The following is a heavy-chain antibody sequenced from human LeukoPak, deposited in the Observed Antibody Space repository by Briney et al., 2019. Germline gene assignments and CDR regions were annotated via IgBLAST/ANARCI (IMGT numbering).Heavy chain of an antibody. CDR1: GFTVSSKY. D-gene: IGHD4-23*01. CDR3: ATFSYAGNAGGSAGS. Sequence: GGSLRLSCAASGFTVSSKYMTWVRQAPGKGLEGVSVIYRGGHTYYADSVKGRFSISRDISKNTVYLQMNSLRAADTAVYYCATFSYAGNAGGSAGSWGQGTLVTVSS. J-gene: IGHJ5*02. V-gene: IGHV3-53*01. CDR2: IYRGGHT.